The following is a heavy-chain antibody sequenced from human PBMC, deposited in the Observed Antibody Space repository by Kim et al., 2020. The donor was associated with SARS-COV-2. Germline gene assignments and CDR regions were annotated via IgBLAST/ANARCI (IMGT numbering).Heavy chain of an antibody. D-gene: IGHD6-13*01. CDR2: ITWNGATA. V-gene: IGHV3-43*01. J-gene: IGHJ4*01. Sequence: GGSLRLSCAASGFTFDDYTMHWVRQAPGKGLEWLSLITWNGATAYYADSVEGRFTISRDNSKSSVFLQMNSLTTGDTAFYFCARERDYSSWYYFESWGQGTLAT. CDR1: GFTFDDYT. CDR3: ARERDYSSWYYFES.